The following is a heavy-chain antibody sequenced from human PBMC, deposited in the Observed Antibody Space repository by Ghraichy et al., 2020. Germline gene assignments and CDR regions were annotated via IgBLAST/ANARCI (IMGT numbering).Heavy chain of an antibody. Sequence: SETLSLTCTVSGGSISSSSYYWGWIRQPPGKGLEWIGSIYYSGSTYYNPSLKSRVTISVDTSKNQFSLKLSSVTAADTAVYYCARHQGRGSYDKRPRALSLGIWFNPWGQGTLVTVSS. D-gene: IGHD1-26*01. CDR1: GGSISSSSYY. CDR2: IYYSGST. J-gene: IGHJ5*02. V-gene: IGHV4-39*01. CDR3: ARHQGRGSYDKRPRALSLGIWFNP.